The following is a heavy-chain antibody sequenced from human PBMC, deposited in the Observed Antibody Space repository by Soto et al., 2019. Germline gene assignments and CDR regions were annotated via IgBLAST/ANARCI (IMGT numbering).Heavy chain of an antibody. V-gene: IGHV5-51*01. CDR1: GYSFTSYW. CDR2: IYPGDSDT. CDR3: ARHSLATQPGDY. D-gene: IGHD5-12*01. J-gene: IGHJ4*02. Sequence: GESLKISCKGSGYSFTSYWISWVRQMPGKGLDWMGIIYPGDSDTRYSPSFQGQVTISVDNSIDTAYLEWTTLRASDSAMYYCARHSLATQPGDYWGQGTRVTVSS.